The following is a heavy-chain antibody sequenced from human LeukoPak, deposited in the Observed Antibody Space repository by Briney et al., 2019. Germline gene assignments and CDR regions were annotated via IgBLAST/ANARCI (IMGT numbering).Heavy chain of an antibody. CDR1: GGSFSGYY. V-gene: IGHV4-34*01. CDR3: ARGLFDFWSGYYPNYYYYYYMDV. CDR2: INHSGST. Sequence: SETLSLTCAVYGGSFSGYYWSWIRQAPGKGLEWIGEINHSGSTNYNPSLKSRVTISVDTSKNQFSLKLSSVTAADTAVYYCARGLFDFWSGYYPNYYYYYYMDVWGKGTTVTVSS. J-gene: IGHJ6*03. D-gene: IGHD3-3*01.